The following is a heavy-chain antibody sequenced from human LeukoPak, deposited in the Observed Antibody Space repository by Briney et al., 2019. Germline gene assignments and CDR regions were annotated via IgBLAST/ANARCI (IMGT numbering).Heavy chain of an antibody. CDR1: GYTFTSYD. D-gene: IGHD2-2*01. CDR3: ARVQYCSSTSCYQAVDGFDP. CDR2: TNPNSGNT. J-gene: IGHJ5*02. Sequence: ASVKVSCKASGYTFTSYDINWVRQATGQGLEWMGWTNPNSGNTGYAQKFQGRVTMTRNTSISTAYMELSGLRSEDTAVYYCARVQYCSSTSCYQAVDGFDPWGQGTLVTVSS. V-gene: IGHV1-8*01.